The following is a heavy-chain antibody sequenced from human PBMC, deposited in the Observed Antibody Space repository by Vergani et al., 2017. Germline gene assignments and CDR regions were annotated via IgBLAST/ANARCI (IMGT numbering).Heavy chain of an antibody. D-gene: IGHD3-9*01. Sequence: QVQLVQSGAEVKKPGAAVKVSCKASGYYFTDNYLHWVRQAPGQGLEWMGRITAQNGGTQYAEKFKGRVTMTRDTYITTAYMELTSLTSDATDVYYCVRGGTFDWLSTWGQGTLVTVSS. CDR1: GYYFTDNY. CDR3: VRGGTFDWLST. CDR2: ITAQNGGT. J-gene: IGHJ5*02. V-gene: IGHV1-2*02.